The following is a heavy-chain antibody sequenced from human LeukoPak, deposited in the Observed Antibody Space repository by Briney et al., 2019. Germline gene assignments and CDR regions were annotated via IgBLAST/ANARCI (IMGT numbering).Heavy chain of an antibody. CDR2: ISAYNGNT. Sequence: ASVKVSCKASGYTFTCYGISWVRQAPGQGLEWMGWISAYNGNTNYAQKLQGRVTMTTDTSTSTAYMELRSLRSDDTAVYYCARVANQDIVASNFDYWGQGTLVTVSS. CDR1: GYTFTCYG. CDR3: ARVANQDIVASNFDY. D-gene: IGHD5-12*01. V-gene: IGHV1-18*01. J-gene: IGHJ4*02.